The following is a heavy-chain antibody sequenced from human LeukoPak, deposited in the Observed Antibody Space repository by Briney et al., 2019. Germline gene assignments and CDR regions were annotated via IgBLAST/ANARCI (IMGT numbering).Heavy chain of an antibody. V-gene: IGHV3-48*04. Sequence: PGGSLRLSCAASGFTFSDYSMNWVRQAPGKGLEWVSYISSRSSTIYYADSVKGRFTISRDNAKNSLYLQMNSLRAEDTAVYHCARDRNDSSGYYYGYWGQGTPVTVSS. J-gene: IGHJ4*02. CDR1: GFTFSDYS. CDR2: ISSRSSTI. D-gene: IGHD3-22*01. CDR3: ARDRNDSSGYYYGY.